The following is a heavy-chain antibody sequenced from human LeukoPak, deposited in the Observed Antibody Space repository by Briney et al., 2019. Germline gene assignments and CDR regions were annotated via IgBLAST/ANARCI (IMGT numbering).Heavy chain of an antibody. CDR2: INHGGRT. CDR3: ARGLELGYCSGASCYIWFDP. Sequence: SETLSLTCVVSGGSFSGYYWSWIRQPPGKGLEWIGEINHGGRTNYSPSLKSRVTISVGTSKNQFSLNLSSVTAADTAVYYCARGLELGYCSGASCYIWFDPWGQGTLVTVSS. J-gene: IGHJ5*02. V-gene: IGHV4-34*01. D-gene: IGHD2-2*02. CDR1: GGSFSGYY.